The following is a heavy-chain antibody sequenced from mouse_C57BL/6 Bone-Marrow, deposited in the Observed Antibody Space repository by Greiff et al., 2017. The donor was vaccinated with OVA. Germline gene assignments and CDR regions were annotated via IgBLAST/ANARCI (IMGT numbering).Heavy chain of an antibody. CDR3: ARDNGSSPCWYFDV. D-gene: IGHD1-1*01. Sequence: EVQLVESGPGLVKPSQSLSLTCSVTGYSITSGYYWNWIRQFPGNKLEWMGYISYDGSNNSNPSLKNRISITRDTSKNQFLLKLNSVTTEDTATYYCARDNGSSPCWYFDVWGTGTTVTVTS. CDR2: ISYDGSN. J-gene: IGHJ1*03. V-gene: IGHV3-6*01. CDR1: GYSITSGYY.